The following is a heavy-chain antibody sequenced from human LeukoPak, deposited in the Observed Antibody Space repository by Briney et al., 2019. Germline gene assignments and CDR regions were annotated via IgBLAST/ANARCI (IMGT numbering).Heavy chain of an antibody. CDR2: IHHDGRT. CDR1: GGSLSGYY. Sequence: PSETLSLTCAVSGGSLSGYYWSWIRQSPGKGLEWMGDIHHDGRTKYKSSFKSRVTIFLDSSKNEVSLRLSPVTPADTAVYYCARAMRWTSGPVELGWFDRWGQGTRVIVSS. D-gene: IGHD1-1*01. V-gene: IGHV4-34*01. J-gene: IGHJ5*02. CDR3: ARAMRWTSGPVELGWFDR.